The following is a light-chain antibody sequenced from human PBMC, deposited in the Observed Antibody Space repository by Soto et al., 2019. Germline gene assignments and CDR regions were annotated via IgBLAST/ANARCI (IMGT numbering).Light chain of an antibody. CDR3: RSYTGSSTLYV. J-gene: IGLJ1*01. V-gene: IGLV2-14*01. Sequence: QSLLAQPASVSGSPGQSIAISCTGTISDIGGYNYLSWYQQHPGKVPKLMIFEVSNRPSGVSYRFSGSKSGNTASLTISGLQAEDEADYYCRSYTGSSTLYVFGTGTKVTVL. CDR1: ISDIGGYNY. CDR2: EVS.